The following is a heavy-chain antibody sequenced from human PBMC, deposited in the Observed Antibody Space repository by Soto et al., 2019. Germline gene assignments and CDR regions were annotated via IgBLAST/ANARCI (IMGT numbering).Heavy chain of an antibody. CDR1: GYTFASFG. V-gene: IGHV1-46*03. CDR2: INPSGGST. Sequence: GASVKVSCKASGYTFASFGISWVRQAPGQGLEWMGIINPSGGSTSYAQKFQGRVTMTRDTSTSTVYMELSSLRSEDTAVYYCARDLIRHDYGDYGGSDAFDIWGQGTMVTVS. J-gene: IGHJ3*02. CDR3: ARDLIRHDYGDYGGSDAFDI. D-gene: IGHD4-17*01.